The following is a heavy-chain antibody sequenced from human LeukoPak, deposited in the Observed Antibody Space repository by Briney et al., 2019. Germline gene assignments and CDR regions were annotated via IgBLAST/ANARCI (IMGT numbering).Heavy chain of an antibody. D-gene: IGHD3-10*01. CDR2: EGYSGRN. CDR1: GGSITDSDYF. V-gene: IGHV4-39*01. Sequence: SETLSLTCTVSGGSITDSDYFWGWIRQSPGKGLEWIGNEGYSGRNHRNPSLMGRVAIYADKSKHQFPLKLTSVTAADTALYSCARLDASLAHISGGFPDYWGRGILVTVSS. CDR3: ARLDASLAHISGGFPDY. J-gene: IGHJ4*02.